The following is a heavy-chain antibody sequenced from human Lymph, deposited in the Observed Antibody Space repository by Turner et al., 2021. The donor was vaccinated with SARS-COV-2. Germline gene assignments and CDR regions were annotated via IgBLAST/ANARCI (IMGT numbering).Heavy chain of an antibody. D-gene: IGHD3-22*01. CDR2: ISGSGGDT. V-gene: IGHV3-23*01. CDR1: GFTFSSYA. J-gene: IGHJ4*02. CDR3: AKGVRGAMIVVVIPYFDY. Sequence: EVQLLESGGGLVQPGGSLRLSCAASGFTFSSYAMSWVRQAPGKGLEWVPAISGSGGDTYYADSVKGRFTISRDNSKNTLYLQMNSLRAEDTAVYYCAKGVRGAMIVVVIPYFDYWGQGTLVTVSS.